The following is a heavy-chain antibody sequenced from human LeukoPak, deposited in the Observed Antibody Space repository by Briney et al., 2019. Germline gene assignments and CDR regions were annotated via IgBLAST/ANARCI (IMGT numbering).Heavy chain of an antibody. Sequence: PSETLSLTCKVSGDSITSTRTYWSWIRQPPGKGLEYIGYVYHGGSPNYNTTLKSRVTTSIDTSKNQFSLRLSSVTASDTAVYYCARRSMRWMDVWGPGTTVTVSS. CDR3: ARRSMRWMDV. CDR2: VYHGGSP. D-gene: IGHD4-23*01. CDR1: GDSITSTRTY. V-gene: IGHV4-61*05. J-gene: IGHJ6*02.